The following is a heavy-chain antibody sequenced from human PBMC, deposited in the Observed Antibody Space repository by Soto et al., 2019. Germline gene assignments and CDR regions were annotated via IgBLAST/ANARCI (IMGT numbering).Heavy chain of an antibody. CDR1: GFTFSSYA. D-gene: IGHD3-10*01. V-gene: IGHV3-23*01. CDR3: AKDPDAMVRGVIPIWFDP. J-gene: IGHJ5*02. CDR2: ISGSGGST. Sequence: GGSLRLSCAASGFTFSSYAMSWVRQAPGKGLEWVSAISGSGGSTYYADSVKGRFTISRDNSKNTLYLQMNSLRAEDTAVYYCAKDPDAMVRGVIPIWFDPWGQGTLVTVSS.